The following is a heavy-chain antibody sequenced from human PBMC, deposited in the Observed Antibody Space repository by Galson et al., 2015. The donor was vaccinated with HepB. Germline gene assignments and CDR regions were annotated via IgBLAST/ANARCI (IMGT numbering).Heavy chain of an antibody. D-gene: IGHD2-2*01. Sequence: SVKVSCKASGGTFSSYAISWVRQAPGQGLEWMGGIIPIFGTANYAQKFQGRVTITADESTSTAYMELSSLRSEDTAVYYCARDHCSSTSCYVADWFDPWGQGTLVTVSS. CDR1: GGTFSSYA. CDR2: IIPIFGTA. V-gene: IGHV1-69*13. CDR3: ARDHCSSTSCYVADWFDP. J-gene: IGHJ5*02.